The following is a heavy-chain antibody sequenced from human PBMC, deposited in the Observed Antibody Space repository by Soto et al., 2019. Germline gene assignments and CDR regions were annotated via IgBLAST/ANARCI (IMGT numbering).Heavy chain of an antibody. J-gene: IGHJ6*02. D-gene: IGHD3-10*01. CDR1: GFSLSTRGVG. Sequence: QITLKESGPTLVKPTQTLTLTCSFSGFSLSTRGVGVGWIRQPPGKALEWLAVIYWDDDKRYSPSLESRLTDTRETSKNQVVLTMTNMDPVETGTYCCAHSRGFGDLHVWGQGTTVTVSS. CDR2: IYWDDDK. V-gene: IGHV2-5*02. CDR3: AHSRGFGDLHV.